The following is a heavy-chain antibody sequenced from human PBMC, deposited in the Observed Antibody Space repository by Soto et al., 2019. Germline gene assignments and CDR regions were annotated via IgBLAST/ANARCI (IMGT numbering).Heavy chain of an antibody. CDR3: ARGGGGSSSFYYYGMDV. CDR1: GGSISSGDYS. Sequence: SETLSLTCAVSGGSISSGDYSWSWVRQPPGKGLEWIGYIYHSGSTYYNPSLKSRVTISVDRSKNQFSLKLSSVTAADTAVYYCARGGGGSSSFYYYGMDVWGQVTTVTVCS. CDR2: IYHSGST. V-gene: IGHV4-30-2*01. J-gene: IGHJ6*02. D-gene: IGHD2-15*01.